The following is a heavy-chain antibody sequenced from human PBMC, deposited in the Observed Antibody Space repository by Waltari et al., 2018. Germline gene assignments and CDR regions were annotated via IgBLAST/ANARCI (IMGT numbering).Heavy chain of an antibody. Sequence: QLQLQESGPGLVKPSETLSLTCTVSGGSISSSSYYWGWIRQPPGKGLEWIGCIYYSGRTYYSPSLNSRVTISVDTSKTQFSLKLSSVTAADTAVYYCAIHRYSLGPEWGQGTLVTVSS. J-gene: IGHJ4*02. CDR3: AIHRYSLGPE. CDR2: IYYSGRT. CDR1: GGSISSSSYY. V-gene: IGHV4-39*01. D-gene: IGHD5-18*01.